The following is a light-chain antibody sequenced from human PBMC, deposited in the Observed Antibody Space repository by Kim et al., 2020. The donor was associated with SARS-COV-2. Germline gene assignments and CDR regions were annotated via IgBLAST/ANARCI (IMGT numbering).Light chain of an antibody. Sequence: QGVTIAGPATWSNVGKNGVNWYQQFPGKPPKILIYYDDLLPSGVSGRFTGSKSGTSASLTIGGLQSDDEADYYCATWDDSLNSWVFGGGTQLTVL. CDR1: WSNVGKNG. V-gene: IGLV1-36*01. CDR2: YDD. J-gene: IGLJ3*02. CDR3: ATWDDSLNSWV.